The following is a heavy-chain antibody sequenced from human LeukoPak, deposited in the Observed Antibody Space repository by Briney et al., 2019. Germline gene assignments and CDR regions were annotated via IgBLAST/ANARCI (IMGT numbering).Heavy chain of an antibody. J-gene: IGHJ5*02. CDR2: IQQNGIEK. D-gene: IGHD1-1*01. Sequence: GGSLSLSCAASGFTFRDFWMSWVRQAPGKGLEWVANIQQNGIEKYSVEGRFTISRDNGNSLLYWRINSLRADDTAMYYCARDRDGKDLWGQGDLVTVSS. CDR1: GFTFRDFW. CDR3: ARDRDGKDL. V-gene: IGHV3-7*03.